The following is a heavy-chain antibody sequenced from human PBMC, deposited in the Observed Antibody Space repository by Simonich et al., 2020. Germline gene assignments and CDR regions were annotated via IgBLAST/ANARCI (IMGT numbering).Heavy chain of an antibody. D-gene: IGHD6-13*01. CDR2: IYHRGRT. J-gene: IGHJ6*02. V-gene: IGHV4-38-2*01. Sequence: QVQLQESGPGLVKPSETLSLTCAVSGYSISSGYYWGWVRQPPGKGVEWIGSIYHRGRTYYNPSLKRRVTISVDTSKNQFSLKLSSVTAADTAVDYGARVGYSNYYNYGMDVWGQGTTVTVSS. CDR3: ARVGYSNYYNYGMDV. CDR1: GYSISSGYY.